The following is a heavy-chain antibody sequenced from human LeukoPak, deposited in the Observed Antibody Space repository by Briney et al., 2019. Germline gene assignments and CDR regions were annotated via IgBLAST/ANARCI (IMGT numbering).Heavy chain of an antibody. J-gene: IGHJ4*02. CDR1: GFTFNNYA. V-gene: IGHV3-23*01. CDR3: ARDYADYVGYFFFDY. Sequence: ESGGSLRLSCAASGFTFNNYAMNWVRQAPGKGLEWVSSISGGGETTYYADSAKGRFTISRDNSQNTLYLQMNSLRAEDTAVYYCARDYADYVGYFFFDYWGQETLVTVSS. D-gene: IGHD4-17*01. CDR2: ISGGGETT.